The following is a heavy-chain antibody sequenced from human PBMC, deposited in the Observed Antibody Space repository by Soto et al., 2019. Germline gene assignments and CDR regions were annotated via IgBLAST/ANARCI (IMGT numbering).Heavy chain of an antibody. CDR1: GGSTSSGDYY. D-gene: IGHD3-3*01. Sequence: SETLSLTCTVSGGSTSSGDYYWSWIRQPPGKGLEWIGYIYYSGSTYYNPSLKSRVTISVDTSKNQFSLKLSSVTAADTAVYYCARERADFWSGYYHALDIWGQGTMVTVSS. CDR2: IYYSGST. J-gene: IGHJ3*02. CDR3: ARERADFWSGYYHALDI. V-gene: IGHV4-30-4*01.